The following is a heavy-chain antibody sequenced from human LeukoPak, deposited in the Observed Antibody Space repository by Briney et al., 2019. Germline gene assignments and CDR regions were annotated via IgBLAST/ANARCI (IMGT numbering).Heavy chain of an antibody. J-gene: IGHJ4*02. D-gene: IGHD3-16*02. CDR1: VASIRTYF. Sequence: SETLSLTCTLSVASIRTYFWSCFRQPARKGLEWIGRVHSNGDTYYNPSLESRVTVSMYTSKNQFALNLTSLTAADTAVYYCARDIGLAHWGQGTLVTVSS. CDR2: VHSNGDT. V-gene: IGHV4-4*07. CDR3: ARDIGLAH.